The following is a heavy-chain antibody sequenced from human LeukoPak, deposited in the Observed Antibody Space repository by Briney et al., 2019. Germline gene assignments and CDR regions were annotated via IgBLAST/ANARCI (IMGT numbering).Heavy chain of an antibody. CDR1: GFTFDDYA. CDR2: ISGDGGST. D-gene: IGHD5-24*01. V-gene: IGHV3-43*02. Sequence: GGPLRLSCAASGFTFDDYAMHWVRQAPGKGLEWVSLISGDGGSTYYADSVKGRFTISRDNSKNSLYLQMNSLRTEDTALYYCAKDKGGWLQLSYWGQGTLVTVSS. CDR3: AKDKGGWLQLSY. J-gene: IGHJ4*02.